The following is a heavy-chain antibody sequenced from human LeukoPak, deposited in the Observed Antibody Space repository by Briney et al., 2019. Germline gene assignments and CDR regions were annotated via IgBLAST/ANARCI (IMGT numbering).Heavy chain of an antibody. CDR3: ARDLTVTSTCWFDL. CDR1: GFTFNSYW. Sequence: QPGGSLRLSCAASGFTFNSYWMHWVRQAPGKGLVWVSRIISDGSSTTHADSVKGRFTISRDNAKNSLYLQMNNLGAEDTAVYYCARDLTVTSTCWFDLWGQGTLVTVSS. J-gene: IGHJ5*02. D-gene: IGHD4-11*01. V-gene: IGHV3-74*01. CDR2: IISDGSST.